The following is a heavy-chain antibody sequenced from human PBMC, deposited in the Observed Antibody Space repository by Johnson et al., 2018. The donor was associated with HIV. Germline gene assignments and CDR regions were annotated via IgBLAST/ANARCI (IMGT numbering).Heavy chain of an antibody. CDR2: ISYDGSNK. CDR3: AKDGGHDYGDYVGGGALDI. Sequence: QVQLVESGGGVVQPGRSLRLSCAASGFTFSSYGMHWVRQAPGKGLEWVAVISYDGSNKYYADSVKGRFTISRDNSKNTLYLQMNSLRAEDTAVYYCAKDGGHDYGDYVGGGALDIWGQGTMVTVSS. D-gene: IGHD4-17*01. V-gene: IGHV3-30*18. CDR1: GFTFSSYG. J-gene: IGHJ3*02.